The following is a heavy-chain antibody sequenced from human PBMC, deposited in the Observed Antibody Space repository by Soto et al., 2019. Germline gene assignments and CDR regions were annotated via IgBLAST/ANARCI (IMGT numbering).Heavy chain of an antibody. CDR3: VRDCWGISIAARLNWFDP. J-gene: IGHJ5*02. CDR1: GYTFTSYG. V-gene: IGHV1-18*01. Sequence: GASVKVSCQASGYTFTSYGISWVRQAPGQGLEWMGWISAYNGNTNYAQKLQGRVTMTTDTSTSTAYMELRSLRSDDKAVYYCVRDCWGISIAARLNWFDPWGQGTMVTFYS. D-gene: IGHD6-6*01. CDR2: ISAYNGNT.